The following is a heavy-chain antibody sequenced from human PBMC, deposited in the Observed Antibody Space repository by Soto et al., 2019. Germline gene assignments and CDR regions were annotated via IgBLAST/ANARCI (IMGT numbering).Heavy chain of an antibody. Sequence: SVKVSCKASGGTFSSYAISWVRQAPGQGLEWMGGIIPIFGTANYAQKFQGRVTITADESTSTAYMELSSLRSEDTAVYYCARDVVDTAMAPMGFYYYYYGMDVWGQGTTVTGSS. D-gene: IGHD5-18*01. V-gene: IGHV1-69*13. J-gene: IGHJ6*01. CDR1: GGTFSSYA. CDR3: ARDVVDTAMAPMGFYYYYYGMDV. CDR2: IIPIFGTA.